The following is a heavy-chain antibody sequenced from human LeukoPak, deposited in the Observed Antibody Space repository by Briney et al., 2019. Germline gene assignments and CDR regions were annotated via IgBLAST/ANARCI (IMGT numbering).Heavy chain of an antibody. CDR1: GFTFISYA. D-gene: IGHD5-24*01. V-gene: IGHV3-66*01. Sequence: GGSLRLSCAASGFTFISYAIHWVRQAPGKGLEWVSVIYSGGSTYYADSVKGRFTISRDNSKNTLYLQMNSLRAEDTAVYYCATRRDGYNMYYFDYWGQGTLVTDSS. J-gene: IGHJ4*02. CDR2: IYSGGST. CDR3: ATRRDGYNMYYFDY.